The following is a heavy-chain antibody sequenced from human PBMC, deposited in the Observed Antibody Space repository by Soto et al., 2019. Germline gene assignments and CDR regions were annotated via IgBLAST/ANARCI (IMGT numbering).Heavy chain of an antibody. Sequence: EVQLLESGGGLAQPGGSLRLSCAASGFTFSGYTMAWVRQAPGKGREWVSTISHSGESTYYAESVKGRFTISRDNSKNKLHLQRNSLRGEDTAVDFCSKDGWENGGQGTLVTVAP. V-gene: IGHV3-23*01. D-gene: IGHD6-19*01. CDR1: GFTFSGYT. CDR3: SKDGWEN. J-gene: IGHJ4*02. CDR2: ISHSGEST.